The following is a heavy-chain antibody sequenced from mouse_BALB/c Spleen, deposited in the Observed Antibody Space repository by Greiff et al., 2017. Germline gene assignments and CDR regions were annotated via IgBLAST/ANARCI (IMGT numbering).Heavy chain of an antibody. CDR1: GDSITSGY. D-gene: IGHD2-10*01. V-gene: IGHV3-8*02. J-gene: IGHJ1*01. CDR3: ARSYYGNYGYFDV. Sequence: EVQLVESGPSLVKPSQTLSLTCSVTGDSITSGYWNWIRKFPGNKLEYMGYISYSGSTYYNPSLKSRISITRDTSKNQYYLQLNSVTTEDTATYYCARSYYGNYGYFDVWGAGTTVTVSS. CDR2: ISYSGST.